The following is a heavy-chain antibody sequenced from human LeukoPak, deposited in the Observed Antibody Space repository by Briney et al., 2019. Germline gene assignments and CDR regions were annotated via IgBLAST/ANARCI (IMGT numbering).Heavy chain of an antibody. CDR2: IYYSGST. V-gene: IGHV4-59*01. J-gene: IGHJ1*01. CDR3: ARPSDYADFQD. CDR1: GGSISSYY. D-gene: IGHD4-17*01. Sequence: SETLSLTCTVSGGSISSYYWSWIRQPPGKGLEWIAYIYYSGSTNYNPSLKSRVTISVDTSKNQFSLKLSSVTAADTAVYYCARPSDYADFQDWGQGTLVTVSS.